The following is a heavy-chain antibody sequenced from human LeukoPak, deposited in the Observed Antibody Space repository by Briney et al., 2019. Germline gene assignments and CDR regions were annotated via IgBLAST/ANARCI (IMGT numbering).Heavy chain of an antibody. V-gene: IGHV3-11*01. D-gene: IGHD6-19*01. J-gene: IGHJ4*02. Sequence: GGSLRLSCAASGFTFSDYYMNWIRQAPGKGLEWVSYISSGGSSIYYADSVKGRFTISRDNAKSSLYMETNSLRAEDTAVYYCARGDWYSFDHWGQGTLVTVSS. CDR2: ISSGGSSI. CDR1: GFTFSDYY. CDR3: ARGDWYSFDH.